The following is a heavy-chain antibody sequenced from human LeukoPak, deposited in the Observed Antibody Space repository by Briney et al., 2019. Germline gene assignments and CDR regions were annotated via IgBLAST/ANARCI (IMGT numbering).Heavy chain of an antibody. CDR1: GYTLTELT. CDR3: AGDDYYDSTSYYKF. Sequence: ASVKVSCKVSGYTLTELTVHWVRQAPGKGLEWMGNFDPKDGETIYAQRFQGRVTMTTDTSTSTAYMELRSLRSDDTAVYYCAGDDYYDSTSYYKFWGQGTLVTVSS. D-gene: IGHD3-22*01. J-gene: IGHJ4*02. V-gene: IGHV1-24*01. CDR2: FDPKDGET.